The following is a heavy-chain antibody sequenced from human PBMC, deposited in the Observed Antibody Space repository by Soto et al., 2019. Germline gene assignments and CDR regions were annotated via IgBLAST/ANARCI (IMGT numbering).Heavy chain of an antibody. CDR2: INHSGST. Sequence: QVQLQQWGAGLLKPSETLSLTCAVYGGSFSGYYWSWIRQPPGKGLEWIGEINHSGSTNYNPSLKSRVTISVDTSKNQFSLKLSSVTAADTAVYYCARGSTMGDWGQGTLVTVSS. CDR3: ARGSTMGD. D-gene: IGHD3-10*01. V-gene: IGHV4-34*01. CDR1: GGSFSGYY. J-gene: IGHJ4*02.